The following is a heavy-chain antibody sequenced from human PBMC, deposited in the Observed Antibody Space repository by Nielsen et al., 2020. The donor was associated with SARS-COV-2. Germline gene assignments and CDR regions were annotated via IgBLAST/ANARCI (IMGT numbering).Heavy chain of an antibody. Sequence: KVSCKGSGYSFTSNWITWVRQVPGKGLEWVGRIDPSDSYINYSPSFQGHVTISVDRAISTAFLQWSSLRASDSAMYYCARPASGTYQNPDSWGQGTLVTVTS. CDR3: ARPASGTYQNPDS. CDR1: GYSFTSNW. J-gene: IGHJ4*02. CDR2: IDPSDSYI. V-gene: IGHV5-10-1*01. D-gene: IGHD1-26*01.